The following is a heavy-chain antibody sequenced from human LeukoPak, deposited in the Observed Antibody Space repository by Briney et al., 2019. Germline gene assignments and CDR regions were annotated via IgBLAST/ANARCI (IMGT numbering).Heavy chain of an antibody. V-gene: IGHV3-48*03. J-gene: IGHJ6*04. CDR1: GFTFSSFE. CDR3: AELGITMIGGV. CDR2: ISSSGSTI. Sequence: GGSLRLSCAACGFTFSSFEMNWVRQAPGKGLEWVSYISSSGSTIYYADSVKGRFTISRDNAKNSLYLQMNSLRAEDTAVYYCAELGITMIGGVWGKGTTVTISS. D-gene: IGHD3-10*02.